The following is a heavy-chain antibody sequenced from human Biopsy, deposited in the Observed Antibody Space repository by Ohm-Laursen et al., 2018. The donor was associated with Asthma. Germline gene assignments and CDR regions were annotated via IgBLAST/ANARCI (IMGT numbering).Heavy chain of an antibody. CDR1: GFTFSGYA. CDR3: AKGYYYDSSGFDY. V-gene: IGHV3-30*18. J-gene: IGHJ4*02. D-gene: IGHD3-22*01. CDR2: ISYDGGNK. Sequence: PLRLSCSASGFTFSGYALHWVRQAPGRGLEWVAVISYDGGNKYYGDSVKGRFTISRDNSKNTLYLQMNSLRAEDTAVYYCAKGYYYDSSGFDYWGQGTLVTVSS.